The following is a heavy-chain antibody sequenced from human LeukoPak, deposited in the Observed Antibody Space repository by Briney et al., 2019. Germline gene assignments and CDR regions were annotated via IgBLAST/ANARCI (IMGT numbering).Heavy chain of an antibody. J-gene: IGHJ4*02. D-gene: IGHD1-26*01. CDR2: ISYDGSNK. CDR3: ASRTFRVGFDY. V-gene: IGHV3-30-3*01. Sequence: GRSLRLSCAASGFTFSSYAMHWVRQAPGKGLEWVAVISYDGSNKYYADSVKGRFTISRDNSKNTLYLQMNSLRAEDTAVYYCASRTFRVGFDYWGQGTLVTVSS. CDR1: GFTFSSYA.